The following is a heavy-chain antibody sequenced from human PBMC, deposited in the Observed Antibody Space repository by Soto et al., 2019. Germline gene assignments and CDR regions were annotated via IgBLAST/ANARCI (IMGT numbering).Heavy chain of an antibody. Sequence: GGSLRLSCAASGFTFSSYGMHWVRQAPGKGLEWVAVISYDGSNKYYADSAKGRFTISRDNSKNTLYLQMNSLRAEDTAVYYCAKDLGYSSGWYSYYYYGMDVWGQGTTVTVSS. CDR3: AKDLGYSSGWYSYYYYGMDV. D-gene: IGHD6-19*01. J-gene: IGHJ6*02. CDR1: GFTFSSYG. V-gene: IGHV3-30*18. CDR2: ISYDGSNK.